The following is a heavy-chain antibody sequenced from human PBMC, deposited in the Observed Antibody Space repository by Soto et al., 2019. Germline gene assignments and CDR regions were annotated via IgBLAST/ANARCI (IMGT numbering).Heavy chain of an antibody. CDR2: INPSGGSL. CDR1: GYTFTTYY. Sequence: QVQVVQSGAEVKKPGASVKVSCKASGYTFTTYYIHWVRQAPGQGLEWMGVINPSGGSLNYAQKFQGRVTMTRDTSTSTVYMELSSLRSEDTAVYYCAGDRGRGGSYYIYFYGMDVWGQGTTVTVSS. J-gene: IGHJ6*02. CDR3: AGDRGRGGSYYIYFYGMDV. V-gene: IGHV1-46*03. D-gene: IGHD1-26*01.